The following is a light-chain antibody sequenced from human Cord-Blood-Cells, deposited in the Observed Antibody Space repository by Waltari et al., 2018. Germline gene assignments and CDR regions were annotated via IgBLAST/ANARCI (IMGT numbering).Light chain of an antibody. V-gene: IGLV2-23*01. CDR1: SSDVGSYNL. CDR2: EGS. CDR3: CSYAGSSTV. J-gene: IGLJ3*02. Sequence: QSALTQPAPVSGSPGQSITISCTGTSSDVGSYNLVSWYQQHPGKAPKLIIYEGSKRPSGVSNRFSGSKSGNTASLTISGLQAEDEADYYCCSYAGSSTVFGGGTKLTVL.